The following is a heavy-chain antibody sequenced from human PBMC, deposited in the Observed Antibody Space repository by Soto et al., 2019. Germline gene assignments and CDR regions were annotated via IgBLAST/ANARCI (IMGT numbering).Heavy chain of an antibody. V-gene: IGHV1-69*13. CDR1: GGTFSSYA. D-gene: IGHD2-21*02. CDR2: IIPIFGTA. CDR3: ASGPVIVVVTAGYNWFDP. J-gene: IGHJ5*02. Sequence: SVKVSCKASGGTFSSYAISWVRQAPGQGLEWMGGIIPIFGTANYAQKFQGRVTITADESTSTAYMELSSLRSEDTAVYYCASGPVIVVVTAGYNWFDPWGQGTLVTVSS.